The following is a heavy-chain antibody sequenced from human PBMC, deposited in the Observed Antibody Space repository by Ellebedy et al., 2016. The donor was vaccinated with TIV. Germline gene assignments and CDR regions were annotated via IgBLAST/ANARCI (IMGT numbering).Heavy chain of an antibody. J-gene: IGHJ4*02. D-gene: IGHD5-12*01. V-gene: IGHV1-8*01. CDR3: ARGLGYSAYWYYFDY. Sequence: KFQGRVTMTRNTSISTAYMELSSLRSEDTAVYYCARGLGYSAYWYYFDYWGQGTLVTVSS.